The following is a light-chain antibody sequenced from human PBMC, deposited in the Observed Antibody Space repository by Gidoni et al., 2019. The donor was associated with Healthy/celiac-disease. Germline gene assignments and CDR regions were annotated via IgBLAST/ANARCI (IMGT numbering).Light chain of an antibody. Sequence: EIVLTQSPATLSLSPGERATLSCRASQSVSSYLAWYQQKPGQAPRLLIYDASNRATGIPARFSGSGSGTDFTLTISSLEPEDFAVYYCQRGAFGPGTKVDIQ. J-gene: IGKJ3*01. CDR1: QSVSSY. CDR2: DAS. V-gene: IGKV3-11*01. CDR3: QRGA.